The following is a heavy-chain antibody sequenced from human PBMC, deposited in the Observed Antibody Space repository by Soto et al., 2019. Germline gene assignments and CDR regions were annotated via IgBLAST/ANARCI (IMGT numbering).Heavy chain of an antibody. D-gene: IGHD4-17*01. J-gene: IGHJ6*02. V-gene: IGHV4-31*03. CDR3: ARDRLTTDDYGDYEETYYYGMDV. CDR1: GGSISSGGYY. CDR2: IYYSGST. Sequence: QVQLQESGPGLVKPSQTLSLTCTVSGGSISSGGYYWSWIRQHPGKGLEWIGNIYYSGSTYYNPSLKSRVTISVDTSKNQFSLKLSSVTAADTAVYYCARDRLTTDDYGDYEETYYYGMDVWGQGTTVTVSS.